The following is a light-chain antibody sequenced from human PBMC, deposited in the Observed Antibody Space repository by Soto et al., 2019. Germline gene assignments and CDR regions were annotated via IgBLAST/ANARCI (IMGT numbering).Light chain of an antibody. Sequence: EIVLTQSPATLSLSPGEIATLSFRASQSVISYLALYQQKPGQAPRLLMYGISRRATGIPDRFSGSGSGTDFTLTITRLEPEDFAVYYCQQYVTSSPRTFGQGTKVDIK. CDR1: QSVISY. CDR2: GIS. V-gene: IGKV3-20*01. CDR3: QQYVTSSPRT. J-gene: IGKJ1*01.